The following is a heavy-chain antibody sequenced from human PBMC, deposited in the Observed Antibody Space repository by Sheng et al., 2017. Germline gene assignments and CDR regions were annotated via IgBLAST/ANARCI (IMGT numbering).Heavy chain of an antibody. J-gene: IGHJ4*02. CDR3: AKYREGYCTGPNCYAGFDF. CDR1: DYTFNNDG. V-gene: IGHV1-18*01. Sequence: QVQLVQSGAEVKEPGASVKVSCKASDYTFNNDGISWVRQAPGQGLEWMGWISTNTGDNNSAQRFQGRVTMARDISTSTAYMELRGLTSDDTAVYYCAKYREGYCTGPNCYAGFDFWGQGTVVTVSS. CDR2: ISTNTGDN. D-gene: IGHD2-2*01.